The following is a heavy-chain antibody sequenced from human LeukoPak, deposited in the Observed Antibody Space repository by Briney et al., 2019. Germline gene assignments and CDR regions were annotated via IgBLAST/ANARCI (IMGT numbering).Heavy chain of an antibody. D-gene: IGHD5-18*01. Sequence: SETLSLTCTVSGVSISSYYWSWIRQPPGKGLEWIGYIYYSGSTNYNPSLKSRVTISVDTSKNQFSLKLSSVTAADTAVYYCARVISGYSYGHFDYWGQGTLVTVSS. CDR2: IYYSGST. J-gene: IGHJ4*02. CDR1: GVSISSYY. V-gene: IGHV4-59*01. CDR3: ARVISGYSYGHFDY.